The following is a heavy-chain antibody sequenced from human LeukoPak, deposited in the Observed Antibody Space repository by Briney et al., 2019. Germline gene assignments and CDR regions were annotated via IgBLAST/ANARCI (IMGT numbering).Heavy chain of an antibody. CDR3: ARDYWRSIDH. D-gene: IGHD1-1*01. J-gene: IGHJ4*02. Sequence: GGSLRLSCSASGFTFSTFALHWVRQAPGKGLEYVSAISSIGGTTYYADSVKGRFTISRDNAKNSLYLEMNSLRAEDTAVYYCARDYWRSIDHWGQGTLVTVSS. V-gene: IGHV3-64*04. CDR1: GFTFSTFA. CDR2: ISSIGGTT.